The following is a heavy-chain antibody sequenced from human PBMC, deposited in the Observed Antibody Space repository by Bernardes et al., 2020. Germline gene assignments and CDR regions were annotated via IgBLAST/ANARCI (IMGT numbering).Heavy chain of an antibody. Sequence: PSLPCAISGDSISSNSAPWNWIRQSPSSGLEWLGRTYHRSKWYNDYAVAMKSRITINPDTSKNQFSLQLNSVTPEDTAVYFCARAAGTHMDVWGKGTTATVSS. V-gene: IGHV6-1*01. CDR3: ARAAGTHMDV. CDR2: TYHRSKWYN. J-gene: IGHJ6*03. CDR1: GDSISSNSAP. D-gene: IGHD6-13*01.